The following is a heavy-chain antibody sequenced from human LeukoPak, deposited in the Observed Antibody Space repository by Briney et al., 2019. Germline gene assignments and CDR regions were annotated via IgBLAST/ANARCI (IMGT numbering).Heavy chain of an antibody. J-gene: IGHJ6*03. Sequence: GGSLRLSCATSGFTFTSSWMTWVRQAPGKGLEWVANINQDGSEKYYVDSVKGRFTISRDNAKNALYLQMDSLRVEDTALFYCARTGCRGTCYSGGKYWHFMNVWGKGTTVTVSS. CDR2: INQDGSEK. CDR3: ARTGCRGTCYSGGKYWHFMNV. V-gene: IGHV3-7*01. D-gene: IGHD2-15*01. CDR1: GFTFTSSW.